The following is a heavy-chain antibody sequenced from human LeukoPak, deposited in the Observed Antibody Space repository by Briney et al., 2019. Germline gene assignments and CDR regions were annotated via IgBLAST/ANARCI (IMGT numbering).Heavy chain of an antibody. CDR2: ISISGGST. D-gene: IGHD7-27*01. Sequence: GGSLRLSCAASGFTFSSYAMTWVRQAPGKGLEWVSGISISGGSTYHADSVKGRFTISRDNSKNTLYLQMNSLRGDDTAVYYCAKDWGYWGQGTLVTVSS. CDR3: AKDWGY. CDR1: GFTFSSYA. J-gene: IGHJ4*02. V-gene: IGHV3-23*01.